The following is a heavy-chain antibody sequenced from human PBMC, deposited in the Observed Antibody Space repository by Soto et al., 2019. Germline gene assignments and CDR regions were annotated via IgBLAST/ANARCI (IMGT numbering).Heavy chain of an antibody. CDR2: ISSSGSTI. J-gene: IGHJ6*02. V-gene: IGHV3-11*01. Sequence: GGSLRLSCAASGFTFSDYYMSWIRQAPGKGLEWVSYISSSGSTIYYADSVKGRFTISRDNAKNSLYLQMNSLRAEDTAVYYCARDPVRLSYYYYGMDVWGQGTTVTVSS. CDR1: GFTFSDYY. D-gene: IGHD2-15*01. CDR3: ARDPVRLSYYYYGMDV.